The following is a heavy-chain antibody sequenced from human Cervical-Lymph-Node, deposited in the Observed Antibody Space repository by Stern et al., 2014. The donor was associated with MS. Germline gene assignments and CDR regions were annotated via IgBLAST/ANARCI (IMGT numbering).Heavy chain of an antibody. CDR2: IKQDGSET. J-gene: IGHJ6*02. CDR1: GFSFSAYW. Sequence: EVQLVESGGGLVQPGGSLRLSCAPSGFSFSAYWMTWVRQAPGKGLQWVASIKQDGSETYYVDSVKGRFIISRDQAKNLLSLQMTALSAENTAVYCFAIDCGSVNCHNPYSYYVRDVWGQGTTVPVS. V-gene: IGHV3-7*01. D-gene: IGHD2-21*01. CDR3: AIDCGSVNCHNPYSYYVRDV.